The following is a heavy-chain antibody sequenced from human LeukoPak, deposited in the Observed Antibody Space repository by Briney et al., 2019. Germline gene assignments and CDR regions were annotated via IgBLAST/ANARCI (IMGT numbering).Heavy chain of an antibody. D-gene: IGHD3-10*01. Sequence: PGRSLRLSCAASGFTFDDYAMHWVRQAPGKGLEWVSGISWNSGSIGYADSVKGRFTISRDNAKNSLYLQMHSLRAEDTALYYCAGLFGVGEKDHYYYGMDVWGQGTTVTVSS. CDR2: ISWNSGSI. CDR3: AGLFGVGEKDHYYYGMDV. V-gene: IGHV3-9*01. CDR1: GFTFDDYA. J-gene: IGHJ6*02.